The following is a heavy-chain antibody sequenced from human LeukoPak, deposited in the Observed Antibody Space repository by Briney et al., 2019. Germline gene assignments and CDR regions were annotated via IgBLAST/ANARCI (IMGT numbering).Heavy chain of an antibody. CDR1: GYSFTNYW. CDR3: TRLAVSSIWSVYFDY. J-gene: IGHJ4*02. D-gene: IGHD6-13*01. V-gene: IGHV5-51*01. CDR2: IYPGDSNT. Sequence: GESLKISCKSSGYSFTNYWIGWVRQMPGKGLEWMGIIYPGDSNTRYSPSFQGQVTISADKSISTAYLQWSSLKASDTAIYYCTRLAVSSIWSVYFDYWGQGTLVTVSS.